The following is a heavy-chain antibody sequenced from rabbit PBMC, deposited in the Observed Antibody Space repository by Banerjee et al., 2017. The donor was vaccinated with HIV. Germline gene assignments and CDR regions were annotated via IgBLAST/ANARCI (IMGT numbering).Heavy chain of an antibody. D-gene: IGHD7-1*01. CDR2: IYTSSGST. Sequence: QSLEESGGDLVKPGASLTLTCTASGFSFSGTYYMCWVRQAPGKGLEWIACIYTSSGSTYYASWAKGRFTISKTSSTTVTLQMTSLTAADTATYFCARGYTGYAGYGSGTFYFYFGLWGPGTLVTVS. J-gene: IGHJ4*01. CDR1: GFSFSGTYY. CDR3: ARGYTGYAGYGSGTFYFYFGL. V-gene: IGHV1S40*01.